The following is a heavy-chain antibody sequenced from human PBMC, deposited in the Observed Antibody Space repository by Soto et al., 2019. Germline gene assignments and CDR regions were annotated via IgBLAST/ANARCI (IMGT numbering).Heavy chain of an antibody. CDR3: AKDDYDSSGYYYPNWFDP. Sequence: GGSLRLSCAASGFTFSSYGMHWVRQAPGKGLEWVAVISYDGSNKYYADSVKGRFTISRDNSKNTLYLQMNSLRAEDTAVYYCAKDDYDSSGYYYPNWFDPWGQGTLVTVSS. CDR2: ISYDGSNK. D-gene: IGHD3-22*01. CDR1: GFTFSSYG. V-gene: IGHV3-30*18. J-gene: IGHJ5*02.